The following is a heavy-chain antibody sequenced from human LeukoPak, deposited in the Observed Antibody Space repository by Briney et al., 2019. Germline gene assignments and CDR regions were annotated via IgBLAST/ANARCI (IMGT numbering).Heavy chain of an antibody. D-gene: IGHD5-24*01. J-gene: IGHJ4*02. CDR2: IYTSGST. CDR3: AREGSVGYKGFDY. CDR1: GGSISSGSYY. V-gene: IGHV4-61*02. Sequence: PSETLSLTCTVSGGSISSGSYYWSWIRQPAGKGLEWIGRIYTSGSTNYNPSLKSRVTISVDTSKNQFSLKLSSVTAADTAVYYCAREGSVGYKGFDYWGQGTLVTVSS.